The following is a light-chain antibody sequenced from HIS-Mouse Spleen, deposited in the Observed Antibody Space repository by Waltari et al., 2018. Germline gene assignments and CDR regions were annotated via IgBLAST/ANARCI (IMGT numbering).Light chain of an antibody. J-gene: IGLJ2*01. CDR3: QSADSSGTYVV. CDR2: KDS. CDR1: ALPNQY. V-gene: IGLV3-25*03. Sequence: SYELTQPPSVSVSPGPTPRITCSGDALPNQYAYWYQQKPGQAPVLVIYKDSERPSGIPERFSGSSSGTTVTLTISGVQAEDEADYYCQSADSSGTYVVFGGGTKLTVL.